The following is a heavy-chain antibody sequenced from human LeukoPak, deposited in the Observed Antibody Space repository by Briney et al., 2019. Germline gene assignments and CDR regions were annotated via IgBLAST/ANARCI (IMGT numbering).Heavy chain of an antibody. Sequence: GGSLRLSCVASGFTFSSLRMYWVRQAPGTGLVWVSSINSDGRDTRYADSVKGRFTISRDNAKNTVYLQMNSLRAEDTAVYYCARNHWNYVYYGMDVWGQGTTVTVSS. J-gene: IGHJ6*02. CDR2: INSDGRDT. CDR3: ARNHWNYVYYGMDV. CDR1: GFTFSSLR. D-gene: IGHD1-1*01. V-gene: IGHV3-74*01.